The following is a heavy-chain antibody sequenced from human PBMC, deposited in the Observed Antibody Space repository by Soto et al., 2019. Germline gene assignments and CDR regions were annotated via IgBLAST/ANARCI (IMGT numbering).Heavy chain of an antibody. CDR3: AHLVVRPRPMSGDY. V-gene: IGHV3-23*01. CDR2: ISGSGGST. D-gene: IGHD2-15*01. Sequence: TGGSLRLSCAASGFTFSSYAMSWVRQAPGKGLEWVSAISGSGGSTYYADSVKGRFTISRDNSKNTLYLQMNSLRAEDTAVYYCAHLVVRPRPMSGDYWGQGTLVTVSS. CDR1: GFTFSSYA. J-gene: IGHJ4*02.